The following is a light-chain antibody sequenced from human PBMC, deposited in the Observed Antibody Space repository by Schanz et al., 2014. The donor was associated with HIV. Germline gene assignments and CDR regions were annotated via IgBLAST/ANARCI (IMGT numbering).Light chain of an antibody. J-gene: IGLJ2*01. V-gene: IGLV1-40*01. CDR1: SSNIGSGFH. Sequence: QSVLTQPPSVSGAPGQRVTISCTGSSSNIGSGFHVHWYQQHPGTAPKLLIYHSVTRPSGVPDRFSVSKSGALASLVISGLRSEDEADYYCQSYDGTLKAVVVGGGTKLTVL. CDR3: QSYDGTLKAVV. CDR2: HSV.